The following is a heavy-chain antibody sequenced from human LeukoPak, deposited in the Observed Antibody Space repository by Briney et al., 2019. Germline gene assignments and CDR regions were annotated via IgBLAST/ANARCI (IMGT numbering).Heavy chain of an antibody. CDR1: GGSFSGYY. J-gene: IGHJ1*01. CDR3: ARGTTVVTPEYFQH. Sequence: SETLSLTCAVYGGSFSGYYWSWIRQPPGKGLEWIGEINHSGSTNYNPSLKSRVTISVDTSKNQFSLKLSSVTAADTAVYYCARGTTVVTPEYFQHWGQGTLVTVSS. V-gene: IGHV4-34*01. D-gene: IGHD4-23*01. CDR2: INHSGST.